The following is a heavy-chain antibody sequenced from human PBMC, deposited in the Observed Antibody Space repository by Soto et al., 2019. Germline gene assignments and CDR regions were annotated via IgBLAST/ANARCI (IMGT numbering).Heavy chain of an antibody. CDR2: FDPEDGET. V-gene: IGHV1-24*01. Sequence: QVQLIQSGAEVKKPGASVKVSCKVYGYTLTELSMHWVRLAPGKGLEWMGGFDPEDGETIYAHKFQGRVTMTEDTTTDTAYMELSSLRSEDTAVYYCATGLVFGEFYYYGMDVWGQGTTVTVSS. D-gene: IGHD3-10*02. CDR3: ATGLVFGEFYYYGMDV. J-gene: IGHJ6*02. CDR1: GYTLTELS.